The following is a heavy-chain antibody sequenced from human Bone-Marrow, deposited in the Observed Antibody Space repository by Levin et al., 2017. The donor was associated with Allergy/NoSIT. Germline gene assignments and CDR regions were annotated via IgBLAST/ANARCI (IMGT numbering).Heavy chain of an antibody. V-gene: IGHV3-23*01. D-gene: IGHD3-16*01. CDR3: ARGLLGAFDY. CDR1: GFPFGSYA. J-gene: IGHJ4*02. Sequence: GGSLRLTCVASGFPFGSYAMIWVRQAPGKGPEWVSEISASDGRTYYTDSVKGQFTVSRDNSRNTLYLQMNSLRAEDTAVYFCARGLLGAFDYWGQGTLVTVSS. CDR2: ISASDGRT.